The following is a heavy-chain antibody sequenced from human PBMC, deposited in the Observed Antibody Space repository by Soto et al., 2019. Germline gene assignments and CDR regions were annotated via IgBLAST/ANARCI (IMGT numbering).Heavy chain of an antibody. D-gene: IGHD1-26*01. V-gene: IGHV1-69*01. Sequence: QVQLVQSGAEVKKPGSSVKVSCKASGGAFTDYIFDWVRQAPGQGLEWMGGIIPMFGTPKYAPKFQHRVTISADVSTGTAYMVLTRLRFDDTAVYYCAGGRDQPPVGLYFESWCEGTRITVSS. CDR1: GGAFTDYI. J-gene: IGHJ4*02. CDR3: AGGRDQPPVGLYFES. CDR2: IIPMFGTP.